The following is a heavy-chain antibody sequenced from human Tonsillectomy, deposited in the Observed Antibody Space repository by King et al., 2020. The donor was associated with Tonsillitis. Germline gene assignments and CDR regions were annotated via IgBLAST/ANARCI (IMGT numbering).Heavy chain of an antibody. J-gene: IGHJ3*02. D-gene: IGHD3-22*01. CDR1: GGSISSGGYY. V-gene: IGHV4-31*03. CDR3: ATRTDYYDSSGYWAAGAFDI. CDR2: IYYSGST. Sequence: VQLQESGPGLVKPSQTLSLTCSVSGGSISSGGYYWSWIRQHPGKGLEWIGYIYYSGSTYYNPSLKSRVTISVDTSKNQFSLKLSSVTAADTAVYYCATRTDYYDSSGYWAAGAFDIWGQGTMVTVSS.